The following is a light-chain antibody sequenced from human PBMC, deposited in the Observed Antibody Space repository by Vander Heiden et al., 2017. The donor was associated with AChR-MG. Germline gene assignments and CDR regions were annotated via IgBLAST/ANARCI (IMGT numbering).Light chain of an antibody. Sequence: IQMTQSPSSLSASVGDKVTITCRASQGISNYLAWYQQKPGKVPKLLIYAASTLQSGVPARFSGSGSGTDFTLTISSLQPEDVATYYCQKYNSALATFGHGTKVEIK. CDR2: AAS. CDR3: QKYNSALAT. V-gene: IGKV1-27*01. J-gene: IGKJ1*01. CDR1: QGISNY.